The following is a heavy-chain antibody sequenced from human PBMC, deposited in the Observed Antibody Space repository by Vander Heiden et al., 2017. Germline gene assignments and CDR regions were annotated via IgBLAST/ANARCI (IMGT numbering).Heavy chain of an antibody. CDR2: IYYSGST. CDR3: ARTDSRGAFDI. D-gene: IGHD3-22*01. Sequence: QVQLQESGPGLVKPSQTLSLTCTVSGGSISSGGYYWSWIRQHPGKGLEWIGYIYYSGSTYDNPSLKSRVTISVDTSKNQFSMKMSSVTAADTAVYYSARTDSRGAFDIWGQGTMVTVYS. CDR1: GGSISSGGYY. J-gene: IGHJ3*02. V-gene: IGHV4-31*03.